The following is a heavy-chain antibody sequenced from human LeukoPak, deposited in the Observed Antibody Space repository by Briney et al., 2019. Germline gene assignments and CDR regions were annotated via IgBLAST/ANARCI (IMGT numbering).Heavy chain of an antibody. J-gene: IGHJ4*02. D-gene: IGHD5-18*01. V-gene: IGHV3-30*04. Sequence: GGSLRLSCAASGFTFSSYAMHWVRQAPGKGLEWVAVISYDGSNKYYADSVKGRFTISRDNSKNTLYLQMNSLRAEDTAVYYCANVGGYSYGHRRGDYWGQGTLVTVSS. CDR2: ISYDGSNK. CDR3: ANVGGYSYGHRRGDY. CDR1: GFTFSSYA.